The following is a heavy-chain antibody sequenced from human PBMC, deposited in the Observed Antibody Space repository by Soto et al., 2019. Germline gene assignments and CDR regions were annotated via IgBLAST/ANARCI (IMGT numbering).Heavy chain of an antibody. CDR1: GGSISSSSYY. V-gene: IGHV4-39*01. CDR3: ARHQVGKGAFDI. D-gene: IGHD7-27*01. CDR2: IHYSGST. Sequence: SETLSLTCTVSGGSISSSSYYWGWIRQPPGKGLEWIGSIHYSGSTYYNPSLKSRVTISVDTSKNQFSLKLSSVTTADTAVYCCARHQVGKGAFDIWGQGTMVTVSS. J-gene: IGHJ3*02.